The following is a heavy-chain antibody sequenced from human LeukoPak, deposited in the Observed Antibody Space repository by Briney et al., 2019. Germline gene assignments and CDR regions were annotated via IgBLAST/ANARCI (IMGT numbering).Heavy chain of an antibody. CDR2: ISSSGSTI. J-gene: IGHJ4*02. V-gene: IGHV3-48*03. CDR3: ARELRRITMAWVD. D-gene: IGHD3-10*01. Sequence: PGGSLRLSCAASGFTFSSYEMNWVRQAPGKGLEWVSYISSSGSTIYYADSVKGRFTISRDNAKNSLYLQMNSLRAEDTAVYYCARELRRITMAWVDWGQGTLVTVSS. CDR1: GFTFSSYE.